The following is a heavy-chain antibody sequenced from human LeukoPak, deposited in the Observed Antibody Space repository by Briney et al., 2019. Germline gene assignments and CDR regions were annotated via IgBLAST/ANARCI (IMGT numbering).Heavy chain of an antibody. V-gene: IGHV1-2*02. CDR2: INPHSGGT. D-gene: IGHD5-12*01. Sequence: GASVKVSCKASGYTFSDYYLHWVRQAPGHGLEWMGWINPHSGGTHYAQKFQGRVTMTRGTSISTAYMELGSLRSDDTAVYFCAREIVATIGGAFDIWGQGTMVTVSS. J-gene: IGHJ3*02. CDR1: GYTFSDYY. CDR3: AREIVATIGGAFDI.